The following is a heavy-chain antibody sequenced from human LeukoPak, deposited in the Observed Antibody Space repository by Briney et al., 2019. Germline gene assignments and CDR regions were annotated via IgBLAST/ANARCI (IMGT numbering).Heavy chain of an antibody. J-gene: IGHJ4*02. Sequence: PSETLSLTCTVSGGSVSSGGFYWSWIRQPPGKGLEWIGYIYYTGSTNYNSSLKSRVTISVDTSKNQFSLKLSSVTAADTAVYYCARAFCSSTNCYLPYWGQGALVTVSS. CDR3: ARAFCSSTNCYLPY. V-gene: IGHV4-61*08. CDR1: GGSVSSGGFY. CDR2: IYYTGST. D-gene: IGHD2-2*01.